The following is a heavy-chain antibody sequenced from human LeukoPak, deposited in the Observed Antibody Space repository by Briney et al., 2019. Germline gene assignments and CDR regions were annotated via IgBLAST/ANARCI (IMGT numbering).Heavy chain of an antibody. J-gene: IGHJ6*03. Sequence: ASVKVSCKASGYTFTNYGISWVRQAPGQGLEWMGWISAYNGNTNYAQKLQGRVTMTTDTSTSTAYMELRSLRSDDTAVYYCARVRAFIAVVYYYYMDVWGKGTTVTVSS. CDR2: ISAYNGNT. CDR3: ARVRAFIAVVYYYYMDV. D-gene: IGHD6-19*01. V-gene: IGHV1-18*01. CDR1: GYTFTNYG.